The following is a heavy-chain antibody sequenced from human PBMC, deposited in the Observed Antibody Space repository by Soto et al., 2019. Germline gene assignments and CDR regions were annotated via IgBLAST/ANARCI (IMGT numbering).Heavy chain of an antibody. CDR1: GGTFSSYA. J-gene: IGHJ5*02. Sequence: QVQLVQSGAEVKKPGSSVKVSCKASGGTFSSYAISWVRQAPGQGLEWMGGIIPIFGTANYAQKFQGRVTITADESTSTAYVELSSLRSEDTAVYYCARVTYRDGYNYNWFDPWGQGTLVTVSS. CDR3: ARVTYRDGYNYNWFDP. V-gene: IGHV1-69*01. D-gene: IGHD5-12*01. CDR2: IIPIFGTA.